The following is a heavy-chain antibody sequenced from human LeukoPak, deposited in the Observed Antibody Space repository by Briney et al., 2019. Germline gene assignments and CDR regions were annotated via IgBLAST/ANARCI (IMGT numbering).Heavy chain of an antibody. CDR1: EYIFNNHG. Sequence: SLRLCCPAPEYIFNNHGMHWVRQAPGKGLEWVAFIRNEDRMRDYVESVKGRFSISRDNSKNTLYMQMNRLRVEDTAVYYCAKNMNWGFDFWGQGTL. D-gene: IGHD3-16*01. V-gene: IGHV3-30*02. J-gene: IGHJ4*02. CDR2: IRNEDRMR. CDR3: AKNMNWGFDF.